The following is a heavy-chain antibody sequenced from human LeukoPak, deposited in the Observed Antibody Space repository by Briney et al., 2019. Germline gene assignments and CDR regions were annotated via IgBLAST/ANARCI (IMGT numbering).Heavy chain of an antibody. CDR3: ARYQNLVGATGTFDY. D-gene: IGHD1-26*01. J-gene: IGHJ4*02. CDR1: GFTFSSYW. Sequence: GGSLRLSCAAYGFTFSSYWMSWVRQAPGKGLEWVANMKQDGGEQFYGDSVKGRFIILRDNAKNSLYLQMNSLRAEDTAVYYCARYQNLVGATGTFDYWGQGILVTVSS. CDR2: MKQDGGEQ. V-gene: IGHV3-7*03.